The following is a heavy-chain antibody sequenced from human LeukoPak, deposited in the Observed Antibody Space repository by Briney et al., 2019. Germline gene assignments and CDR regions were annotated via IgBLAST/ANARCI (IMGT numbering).Heavy chain of an antibody. J-gene: IGHJ6*02. D-gene: IGHD4-17*01. CDR3: AKDIGGYGEYGGIYYYGMDV. CDR2: ISWNSGSI. Sequence: PGRSLRLSCAASGFTFDDYAMHWVRQAPGKGLEWVSGISWNSGSIGYADSVKGRFTISRDNAKNSLYLQMNSLRAEDTALYYCAKDIGGYGEYGGIYYYGMDVWGQGTTVTVSS. CDR1: GFTFDDYA. V-gene: IGHV3-9*01.